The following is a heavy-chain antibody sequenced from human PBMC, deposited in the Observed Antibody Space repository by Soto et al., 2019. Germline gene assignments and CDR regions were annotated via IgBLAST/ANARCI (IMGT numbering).Heavy chain of an antibody. V-gene: IGHV1-46*01. CDR1: GSTFTNYY. Sequence: QVQLVQSGTEVKRPGASVKISCKASGSTFTNYYMHWVRQAPGQDLEWMGVINPGSGTTTYAQRFQGRVTMTSDTSTSTVYVEVTSLRSEDTAQYDCAREFVTYYGMDVWGQGTTVSVSS. J-gene: IGHJ6*02. CDR3: AREFVTYYGMDV. D-gene: IGHD3-16*01. CDR2: INPGSGTT.